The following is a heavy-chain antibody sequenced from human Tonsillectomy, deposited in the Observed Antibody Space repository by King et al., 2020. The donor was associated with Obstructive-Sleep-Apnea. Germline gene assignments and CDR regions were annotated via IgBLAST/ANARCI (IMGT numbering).Heavy chain of an antibody. CDR2: ISYEGSNK. CDR3: AKAGLNYDFWSGYFFDY. J-gene: IGHJ4*02. CDR1: GFTFTSYG. D-gene: IGHD3-3*01. Sequence: VQLVESGGGVVHPGRSLRLSCAASGFTFTSYGMHWVRQAPGRGREGVGVISYEGSNKYYADSVQGRFTIAIEDSKSTLYLQMNSLRAEDTAVYYCAKAGLNYDFWSGYFFDYWGQGTLVTVSS. V-gene: IGHV3-30*18.